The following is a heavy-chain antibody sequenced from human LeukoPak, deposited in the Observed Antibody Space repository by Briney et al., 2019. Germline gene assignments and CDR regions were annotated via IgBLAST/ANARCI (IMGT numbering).Heavy chain of an antibody. CDR2: IYPGDSDT. Sequence: KPGESLRISCKASGYSFTSYWIDWVRQVPGKGLEWMGIIYPGDSDTRYNPSFQGQVTISVDKSIAAAYLQWSSLKASDTAIYYCARSTGHAFSYIDFWAQGTLVTVSS. D-gene: IGHD1-1*01. CDR3: ARSTGHAFSYIDF. CDR1: GYSFTSYW. V-gene: IGHV5-51*01. J-gene: IGHJ4*02.